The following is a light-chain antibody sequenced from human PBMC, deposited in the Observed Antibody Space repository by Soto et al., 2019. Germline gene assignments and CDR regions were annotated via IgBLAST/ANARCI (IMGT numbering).Light chain of an antibody. J-gene: IGKJ1*01. CDR3: QQYYSYPRT. CDR1: QGISSY. V-gene: IGKV1-8*01. CDR2: AAS. Sequence: AIRMTQSPSSFSASTGDRVTFTCRASQGISSYLAWYQQKPGKAPKLLIYAASTLQSGVPSRFSGSGSGTDFTLTISCLQSEDFATYYCQQYYSYPRTFGQGTKVDIK.